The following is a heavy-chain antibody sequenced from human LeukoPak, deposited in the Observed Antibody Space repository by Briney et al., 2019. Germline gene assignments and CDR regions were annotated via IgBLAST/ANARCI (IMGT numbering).Heavy chain of an antibody. D-gene: IGHD6-13*01. V-gene: IGHV3-21*04. CDR1: GFTFSSYS. Sequence: GGSLRLSCAASGFTFSSYSMNWVRQAPGKGLEWVSSISSSSTSIYYADSVKGRFTISRDNAKNSLYLQMNSLRAEDTALYYCARTAGIYYYYYMDVWGKGTTVTVSS. CDR2: ISSSSTSI. J-gene: IGHJ6*03. CDR3: ARTAGIYYYYYMDV.